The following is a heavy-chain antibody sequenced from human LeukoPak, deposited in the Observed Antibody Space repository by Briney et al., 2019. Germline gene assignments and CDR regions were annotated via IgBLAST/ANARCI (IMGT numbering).Heavy chain of an antibody. V-gene: IGHV1-18*01. CDR1: GYSFVLYG. CDR3: ARGHGSGSYNWFDP. J-gene: IGHJ5*02. D-gene: IGHD6-19*01. Sequence: ASVKVSCKASGYSFVLYGISWVRQAPGQGPEWMGWISTYNGNTKYAEKFQGRVTITADESTTTAYMELSSLRSEDTAVYYCARGHGSGSYNWFDPWGQGTLVTVSS. CDR2: ISTYNGNT.